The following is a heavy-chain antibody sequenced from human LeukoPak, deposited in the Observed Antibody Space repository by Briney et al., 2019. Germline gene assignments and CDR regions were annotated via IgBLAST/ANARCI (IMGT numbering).Heavy chain of an antibody. CDR1: GFTFSDYA. D-gene: IGHD3-10*01. CDR2: ISTSSTTI. V-gene: IGHV3-48*01. Sequence: PGGSLRLSCAASGFTFSDYAMNWVRQAPGKGLEWLSYISTSSTTIYYADSVKGRFTISRDNSKDTLYLQMNSLGAEDTAIYYCAKRRADYYGSGRGLNYFDYWGQGTLVTVSS. CDR3: AKRRADYYGSGRGLNYFDY. J-gene: IGHJ4*02.